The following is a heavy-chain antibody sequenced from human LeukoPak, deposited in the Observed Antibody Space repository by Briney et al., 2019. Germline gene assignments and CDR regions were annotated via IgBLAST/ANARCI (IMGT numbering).Heavy chain of an antibody. CDR1: GYTFTSYY. V-gene: IGHV1-46*01. CDR3: SGPTDSSAWGPIDY. Sequence: GASVKVSCKASGYTFTSYYMHWVRQVPGQGLEWMGIINPSGGSTSYAQKFQGRVSVTRDMSTSTVYMELSSLRSEDTAVYYCSGPTDSSAWGPIDYWGQGTLVTVSS. J-gene: IGHJ4*02. D-gene: IGHD6-19*01. CDR2: INPSGGST.